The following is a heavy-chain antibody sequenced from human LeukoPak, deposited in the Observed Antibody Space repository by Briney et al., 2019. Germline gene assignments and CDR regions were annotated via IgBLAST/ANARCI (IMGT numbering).Heavy chain of an antibody. V-gene: IGHV1-2*02. CDR1: GYTFTSYF. CDR2: INPNSGGT. CDR3: ARARIAAAGTFDY. Sequence: ASVKVSCKASGYTFTSYFMHWVRQAPGQGLEWMGWINPNSGGTNYAQKFQGRVTMTRDTSISTAYMELSRLRSDDTAVYYCARARIAAAGTFDYWGQGTLVTVSS. D-gene: IGHD6-13*01. J-gene: IGHJ4*02.